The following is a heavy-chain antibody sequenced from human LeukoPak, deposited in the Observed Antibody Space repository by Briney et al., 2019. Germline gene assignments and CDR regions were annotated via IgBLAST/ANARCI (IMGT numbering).Heavy chain of an antibody. D-gene: IGHD2-21*02. CDR2: INHSGST. V-gene: IGHV4-34*01. CDR1: GGSFSPYY. Sequence: SETLSLTCAVYGGSFSPYYWSWIRQPPGKGLEWIGEINHSGSTNYNPSLKSRVTIPVDTSKNQFSLRLSSVTAADTAVYYCARGGFYCGGDCYVDYWGQGTLVTVSS. J-gene: IGHJ4*02. CDR3: ARGGFYCGGDCYVDY.